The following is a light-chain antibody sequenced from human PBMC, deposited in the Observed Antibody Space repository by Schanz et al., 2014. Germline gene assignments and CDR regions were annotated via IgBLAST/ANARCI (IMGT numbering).Light chain of an antibody. CDR1: QTVGSSY. J-gene: IGKJ1*01. CDR3: QQYVESPGT. Sequence: EIVLTQSPGTLSLSPGERATLSCRASQTVGSSYFAWYQQRPGQAPRLLIYATSNRATGIPDRFSGSGSGTDFTLTISRLEPEDFAVYYCQQYVESPGTFGQGTRLEI. V-gene: IGKV3-20*01. CDR2: ATS.